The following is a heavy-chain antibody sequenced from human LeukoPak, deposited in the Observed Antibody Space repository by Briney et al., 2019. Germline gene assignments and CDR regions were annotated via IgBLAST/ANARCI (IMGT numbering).Heavy chain of an antibody. D-gene: IGHD5-24*01. CDR1: GFTFNNYA. CDR3: TKDAVRGDGYWEFDY. CDR2: ILQSGDDT. V-gene: IGHV3-23*01. Sequence: GGSLRLSCAASGFTFNNYAMSWVRQAPGKGLEWVSGILQSGDDTYYADSVKGRFTISRDNSNNMLYLQMNSLRVEDTAIYYCTKDAVRGDGYWEFDYWGQGSLVTVSS. J-gene: IGHJ4*02.